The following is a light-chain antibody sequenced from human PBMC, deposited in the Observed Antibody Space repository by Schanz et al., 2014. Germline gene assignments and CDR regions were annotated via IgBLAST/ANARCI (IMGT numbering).Light chain of an antibody. CDR1: QSVNSN. Sequence: EIVMTQSPATLSVSPGERATLSCRASQSVNSNLAWYQQKPGQAPRLLISGASTRATGIPARVSGSGSGTDFTLTISSLQSEDFAVYYCQQYGSSPLTFGQGTKLEIK. CDR2: GAS. V-gene: IGKV3-15*01. CDR3: QQYGSSPLT. J-gene: IGKJ2*01.